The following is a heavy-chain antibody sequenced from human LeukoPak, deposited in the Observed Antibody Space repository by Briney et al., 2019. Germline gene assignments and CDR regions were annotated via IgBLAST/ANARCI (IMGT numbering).Heavy chain of an antibody. Sequence: ASVKVSCKASGYTFTSYGISWVRQATGQGLEWMGWMNPNSGNTGYAQKFQGRVTMTRNTSISTAYMELSSLRPEDTAVYYCARGGLAPAAGHNWFDPWGQGTLVTVSS. J-gene: IGHJ5*02. D-gene: IGHD6-13*01. CDR2: MNPNSGNT. CDR3: ARGGLAPAAGHNWFDP. CDR1: GYTFTSYG. V-gene: IGHV1-8*02.